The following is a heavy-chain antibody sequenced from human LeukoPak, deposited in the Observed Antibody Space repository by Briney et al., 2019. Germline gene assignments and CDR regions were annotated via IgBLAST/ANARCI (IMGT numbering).Heavy chain of an antibody. V-gene: IGHV1-2*02. J-gene: IGHJ4*02. CDR3: ARVPPSLRFGELLAGPFDY. CDR1: GYTFTGYY. D-gene: IGHD3-10*01. Sequence: ASVKVSCKASGYTFTGYYMHWVRQAPGQGLEWMGWINPNSAGTKYAQKFQGRVTMTRDTSISTAYMELSRLRSDDTAVYYCARVPPSLRFGELLAGPFDYWGQGTLVTVSS. CDR2: INPNSAGT.